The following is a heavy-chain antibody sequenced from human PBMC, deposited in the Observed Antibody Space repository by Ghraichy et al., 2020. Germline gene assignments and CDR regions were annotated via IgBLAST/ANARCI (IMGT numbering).Heavy chain of an antibody. Sequence: SETLSLTCAVYGGTFSGYYWSWIRQPPGKGLEWIGEINHSGSTSYNPSLKSRVTISVGTSKNQFSLKLSSVTAADTAVYYCARPHNYYYYYMDVWGKGTTVTVSS. J-gene: IGHJ6*03. CDR2: INHSGST. CDR1: GGTFSGYY. V-gene: IGHV4-34*01. CDR3: ARPHNYYYYYMDV.